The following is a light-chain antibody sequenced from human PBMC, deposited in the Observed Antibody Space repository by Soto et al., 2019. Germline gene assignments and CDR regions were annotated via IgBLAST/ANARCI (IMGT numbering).Light chain of an antibody. J-gene: IGKJ4*01. CDR1: QSISSW. CDR2: AAS. V-gene: IGKV1-39*01. CDR3: QQSYSTPT. Sequence: DIQMTQSPSTLSASLGDRVTITCRASQSISSWLAWYQQKPGKAPKLLIYAASSLQSGVPSRFSGSGSGTDFTLTISSLQPEDFATYYCQQSYSTPTFGGGTKVEIK.